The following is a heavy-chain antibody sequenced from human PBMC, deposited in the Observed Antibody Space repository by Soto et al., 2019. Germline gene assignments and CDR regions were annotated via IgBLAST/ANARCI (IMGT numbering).Heavy chain of an antibody. J-gene: IGHJ6*03. CDR3: ARNGYCSSTSCYGDYYYYYMDV. CDR1: GYTFTSYD. V-gene: IGHV1-8*01. CDR2: MNPNSGNT. Sequence: GASVKVSCKASGYTFTSYDINWVRQATGQGLEWMGWMNPNSGNTGYAQKFQGRVTMTRNTSISTAYMELSSLRSEDTAVYYCARNGYCSSTSCYGDYYYYYMDVWGKGTTVTVSS. D-gene: IGHD2-2*03.